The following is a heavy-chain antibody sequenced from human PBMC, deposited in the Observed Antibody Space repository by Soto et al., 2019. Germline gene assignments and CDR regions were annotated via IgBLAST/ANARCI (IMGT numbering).Heavy chain of an antibody. CDR1: GGSISTFY. V-gene: IGHV4-59*01. J-gene: IGHJ4*02. D-gene: IGHD2-2*01. Sequence: SETLSLTCTVSGGSISTFYWSWIRQPPGKELEWIGHIYYSGTNSYNPSLNSRVTMSVDTSKNQFSLYLRSVTAADTAVYSCASSRRKCRSNGCYPLSFDLWGQGTVVTVSS. CDR3: ASSRRKCRSNGCYPLSFDL. CDR2: IYYSGTN.